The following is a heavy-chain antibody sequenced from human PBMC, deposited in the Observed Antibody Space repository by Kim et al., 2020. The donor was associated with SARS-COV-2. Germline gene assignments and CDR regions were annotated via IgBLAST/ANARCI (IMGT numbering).Heavy chain of an antibody. CDR3: AKDGAPGKSGSYYYGMDV. CDR2: ISGSGGST. V-gene: IGHV3-23*01. J-gene: IGHJ6*02. D-gene: IGHD1-26*01. Sequence: GGSLRLSCAASRFTFSSYAMSWARQAPGKGLEWVSAISGSGGSTYYADSVKGRFTISRDNSKNTLYLQMNSLRAEDTAVYYCAKDGAPGKSGSYYYGMDVWGQGTTVTLSS. CDR1: RFTFSSYA.